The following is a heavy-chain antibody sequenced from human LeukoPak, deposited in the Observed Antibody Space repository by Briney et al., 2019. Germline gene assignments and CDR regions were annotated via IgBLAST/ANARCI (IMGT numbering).Heavy chain of an antibody. V-gene: IGHV3-33*01. CDR1: GFTFSSYG. CDR3: ARDSTSIAARPGDY. Sequence: GGSLRLSCAASGFTFSSYGMHWVRQAPGKGLEWVAVIWYDGSNKYYADSVKGRFTISRENSKNTLYLQMNSLRAEDTAVYYCARDSTSIAARPGDYWGQGTLVTVSS. D-gene: IGHD6-6*01. J-gene: IGHJ4*02. CDR2: IWYDGSNK.